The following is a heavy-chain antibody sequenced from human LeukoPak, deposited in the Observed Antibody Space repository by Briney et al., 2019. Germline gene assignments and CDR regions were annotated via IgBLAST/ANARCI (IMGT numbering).Heavy chain of an antibody. CDR2: ISSSSTTI. CDR1: GFTFSSYS. D-gene: IGHD5-18*01. Sequence: GGSLRLSCAASGFTFSSYSMMWVRQAPGKGLEWVSYISSSSTTIHYADSVKGRFTISRDNAKNSLYLQMNSLRTEDTALYYCAKAHSWRGYSYGRFDYWGQGTLVTVSS. CDR3: AKAHSWRGYSYGRFDY. J-gene: IGHJ4*02. V-gene: IGHV3-48*04.